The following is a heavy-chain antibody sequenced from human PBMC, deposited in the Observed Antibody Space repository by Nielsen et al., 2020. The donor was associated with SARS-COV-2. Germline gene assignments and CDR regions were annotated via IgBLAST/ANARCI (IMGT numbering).Heavy chain of an antibody. CDR2: IYSGGST. CDR3: SRVSAGAFDI. J-gene: IGHJ3*02. CDR1: GFTVSRNY. V-gene: IGHV3-53*01. Sequence: GGSLRLSCAASGFTVSRNYMSWVRQAPGKGLEWVSVIYSGGSTYYADSVKGRFTISRDNSKNTLYLQMNSLKTEDTAVYFCSRVSAGAFDIWGQGTMVTVSS.